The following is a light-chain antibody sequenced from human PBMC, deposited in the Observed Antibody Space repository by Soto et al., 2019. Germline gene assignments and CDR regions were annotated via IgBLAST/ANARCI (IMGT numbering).Light chain of an antibody. CDR1: SGDIGVYNY. Sequence: QSVLTQPASVSGSPGQSITISCTGTSGDIGVYNYVSWYQQHPGKAPKLMIYDVSSRPSGVSNRFSGSKSGNTASLTISGLQAEDEADYYCSSYTSSSTSWVFGGGTKLTVL. CDR2: DVS. CDR3: SSYTSSSTSWV. V-gene: IGLV2-14*01. J-gene: IGLJ3*02.